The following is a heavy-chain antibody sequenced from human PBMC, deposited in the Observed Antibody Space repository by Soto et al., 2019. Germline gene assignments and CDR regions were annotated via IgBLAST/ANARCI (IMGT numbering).Heavy chain of an antibody. V-gene: IGHV3-74*01. CDR1: GFTFSTYW. Sequence: QSGGSLRLSCAASGFTFSTYWMHWVRQAPGEGLVWVSRINGDESTTNYADSVEGRFTISRDNAKNTLYLQMSSLRAEDTAVYYCARGVPRVYGMDVWGQGTTVTVSS. CDR2: INGDESTT. J-gene: IGHJ6*02. D-gene: IGHD6-13*01. CDR3: ARGVPRVYGMDV.